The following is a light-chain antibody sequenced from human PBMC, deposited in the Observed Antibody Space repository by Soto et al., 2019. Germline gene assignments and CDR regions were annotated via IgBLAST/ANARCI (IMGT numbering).Light chain of an antibody. Sequence: IVMTQSPATLSVSPGERATLSCRASQSISNNLAWYQQKPGQAPRLLIYGASTRATGIPVRFSGSGSGTEFTLTISSLQSEDFAVYYCQHYNNWIASFGGGTMVDI. V-gene: IGKV3-15*01. CDR1: QSISNN. CDR2: GAS. J-gene: IGKJ4*01. CDR3: QHYNNWIAS.